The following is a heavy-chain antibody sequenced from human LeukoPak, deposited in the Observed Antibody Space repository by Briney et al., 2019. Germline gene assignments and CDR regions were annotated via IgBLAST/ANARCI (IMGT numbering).Heavy chain of an antibody. CDR2: IIPIFGTA. CDR1: GGTFSSYA. J-gene: IGHJ3*02. CDR3: ARGHREWALGVSYSGDAFDI. D-gene: IGHD1-26*01. V-gene: IGHV1-69*13. Sequence: SVKVSCKASGGTFSSYAISWVRQAPGQGLEWMGGIIPIFGTANYAQKFQGRVTITADESTSTAYMELSSLRSEDTAVYYCARGHREWALGVSYSGDAFDIWGQGAMVTVSS.